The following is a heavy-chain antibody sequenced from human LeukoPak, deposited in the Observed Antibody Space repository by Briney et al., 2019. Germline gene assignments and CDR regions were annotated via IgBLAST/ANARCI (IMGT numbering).Heavy chain of an antibody. CDR2: ISSSGSTI. V-gene: IGHV3-11*04. D-gene: IGHD3-3*01. CDR3: ARMQARHIMIFGVVMIAGWFDP. CDR1: GFTFSDYY. Sequence: GGSLRLSCAASGFTFSDYYMSWIRQAPGKGLEWVSYISSSGSTIYYADSVKGRFTISRDNAKNSLYLQMNSLRAEDTAVYYCARMQARHIMIFGVVMIAGWFDPWGQGTLVTVSS. J-gene: IGHJ5*02.